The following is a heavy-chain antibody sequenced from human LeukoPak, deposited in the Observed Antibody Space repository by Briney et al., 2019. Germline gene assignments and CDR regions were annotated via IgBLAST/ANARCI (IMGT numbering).Heavy chain of an antibody. V-gene: IGHV1-2*06. J-gene: IGHJ4*02. Sequence: ASVKVSCKAFGYTFTGYYMHWVRQAPGQGLEWMGRINPNSGGTNYAQKFQGRVTMTRDTSISTAYMELSRLRSDDTAVYYCARVGFCSGGSCYDYWGQGTLVTVSS. D-gene: IGHD2-15*01. CDR3: ARVGFCSGGSCYDY. CDR1: GYTFTGYY. CDR2: INPNSGGT.